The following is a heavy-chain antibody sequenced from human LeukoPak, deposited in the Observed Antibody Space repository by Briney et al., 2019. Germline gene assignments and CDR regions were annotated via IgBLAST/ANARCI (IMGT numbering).Heavy chain of an antibody. D-gene: IGHD6-13*01. V-gene: IGHV1-2*02. J-gene: IGHJ5*02. CDR2: INPNSGGT. Sequence: ASVKVSCKASGYTFTGYYMHWVRQAPGQGLEWMGWINPNSGGTNYAQKFQGRVTMTRDTSISTAYMELSRLRSDDTAVYYCARSLYLGIAAAGPYNWFDPWGQGTLVTVSS. CDR3: ARSLYLGIAAAGPYNWFDP. CDR1: GYTFTGYY.